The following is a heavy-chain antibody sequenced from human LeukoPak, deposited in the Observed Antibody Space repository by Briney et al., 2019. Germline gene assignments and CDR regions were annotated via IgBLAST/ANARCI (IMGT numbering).Heavy chain of an antibody. CDR1: GATFTSYA. CDR3: ARHPPGAAGTLQYYFDY. J-gene: IGHJ4*02. Sequence: SVKLSCKGSGATFTSYAISWVRQAPAQGLGWMGVIVPIFGTGNYAQKFQGRVTITADESTSTAYMELSSLRSEDTAVYYCARHPPGAAGTLQYYFDYWGQGTLVTVSS. CDR2: IVPIFGTG. D-gene: IGHD6-13*01. V-gene: IGHV1-69*13.